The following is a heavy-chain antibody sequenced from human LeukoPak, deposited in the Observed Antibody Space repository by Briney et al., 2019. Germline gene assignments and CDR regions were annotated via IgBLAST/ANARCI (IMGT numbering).Heavy chain of an antibody. V-gene: IGHV4-4*07. J-gene: IGHJ3*02. CDR1: GGSISSYY. D-gene: IGHD2-15*01. Sequence: SEALSLTCTVSGGSISSYYWSWIRQPAGKGLEWIGRIYTSGSTNYNPSLKSRVTMSVDTSQNQFSLKLSSVTAADTAVYYCARSGWYCSGGSCYPDAFDIWGQGTMVTVSS. CDR2: IYTSGST. CDR3: ARSGWYCSGGSCYPDAFDI.